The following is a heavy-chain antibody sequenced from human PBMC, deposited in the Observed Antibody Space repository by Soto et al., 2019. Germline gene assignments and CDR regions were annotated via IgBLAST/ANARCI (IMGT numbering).Heavy chain of an antibody. Sequence: RASVKVSCKASGGTFSGYTISWVRQAPGQGLEWMGRIIPILGIANYAQKFQGRVTITADKSTSTAYMELSSLRSEDTVVYYCARDRDRCSGGSCYYMDVWGKGTTVTVSS. J-gene: IGHJ6*03. CDR2: IIPILGIA. CDR1: GGTFSGYT. CDR3: ARDRDRCSGGSCYYMDV. V-gene: IGHV1-69*04. D-gene: IGHD2-15*01.